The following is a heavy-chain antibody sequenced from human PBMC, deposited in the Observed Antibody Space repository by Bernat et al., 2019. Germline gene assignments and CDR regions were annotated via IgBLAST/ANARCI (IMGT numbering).Heavy chain of an antibody. J-gene: IGHJ4*02. Sequence: QLQLQESGPGLVKPSETLSLTCTVSGGSISSSSYYWGWIRQPPGKGLEWIGNIYYSGSTYYNPSLKSRVTISVDTSKNLFSLKLSSVTAADTAVYYCARHVRWSGYSYPLNLDYWGQGTLVTVYS. CDR2: IYYSGST. CDR3: ARHVRWSGYSYPLNLDY. V-gene: IGHV4-39*01. D-gene: IGHD3-3*01. CDR1: GGSISSSSYY.